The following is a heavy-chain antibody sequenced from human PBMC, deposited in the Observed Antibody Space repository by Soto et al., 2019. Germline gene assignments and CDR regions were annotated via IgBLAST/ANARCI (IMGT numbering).Heavy chain of an antibody. D-gene: IGHD3-10*01. V-gene: IGHV3-30*03. Sequence: LSCAASGFTFSNYGMHWVRQAPGKELEWVAVISDDGVSKYYADSVQGRFTISRDNSESVVLLQMNSLRPDDTALYFCARAYYFGSGTSYTLYYWGQGTQVTVSS. CDR3: ARAYYFGSGTSYTLYY. J-gene: IGHJ4*02. CDR2: ISDDGVSK. CDR1: GFTFSNYG.